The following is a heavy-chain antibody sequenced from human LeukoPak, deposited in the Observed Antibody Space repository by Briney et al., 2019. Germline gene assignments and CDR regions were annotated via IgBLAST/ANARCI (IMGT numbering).Heavy chain of an antibody. CDR2: ISGSGGST. CDR1: GFTFSSYA. CDR3: AKDGSRVDYYGSGSPGWYFVY. D-gene: IGHD3-10*01. V-gene: IGHV3-23*01. J-gene: IGHJ4*02. Sequence: PGGSLRLSCAASGFTFSSYAMSWVRQAPGKGLEWVSAISGSGGSTYYADSVKGRFTISRDNSKNTLYLQMNSLRAEDTAVYYCAKDGSRVDYYGSGSPGWYFVYWGQGTLVTVSS.